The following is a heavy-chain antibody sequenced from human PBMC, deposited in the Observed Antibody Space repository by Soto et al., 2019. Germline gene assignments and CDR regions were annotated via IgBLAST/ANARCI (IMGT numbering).Heavy chain of an antibody. D-gene: IGHD5-12*01. V-gene: IGHV1-3*05. CDR2: INAGNGNT. Sequence: QVQLVQSGAEEKKPGASVKVSCKASGYTFTSYAMHWVRQAPGQRLEWMGWINAGNGNTKYSQKFQGRVTLTRDTSASTAYMELSSLRSEDTAVYYCARGSGGYDFDYWGQGTLVTVSS. CDR1: GYTFTSYA. J-gene: IGHJ4*02. CDR3: ARGSGGYDFDY.